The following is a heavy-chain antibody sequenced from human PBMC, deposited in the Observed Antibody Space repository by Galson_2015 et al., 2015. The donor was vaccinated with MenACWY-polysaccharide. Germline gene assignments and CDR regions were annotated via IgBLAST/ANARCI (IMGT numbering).Heavy chain of an antibody. CDR3: ARGHYGLDV. V-gene: IGHV3-11*01. J-gene: IGHJ1*01. Sequence: SLRLSCAASGFSLGAWYMSWIRQAPGKGLEWLSYISKSGDSIYYGDSVKGRFAISRDNAKNSLYLQLNSLEVEDTAIYYCARGHYGLDVGGPGTLVTVSS. CDR2: ISKSGDSI. CDR1: GFSLGAWY. D-gene: IGHD4-17*01.